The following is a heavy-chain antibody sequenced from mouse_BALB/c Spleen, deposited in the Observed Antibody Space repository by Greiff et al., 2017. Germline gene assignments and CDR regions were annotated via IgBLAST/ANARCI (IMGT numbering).Heavy chain of an antibody. CDR1: GFTFSDYY. V-gene: IGHV5-4*02. J-gene: IGHJ4*01. Sequence: EVKLVESGGGLVKPGGSLKLSCAASGFTFSDYYMYWVRQTPEKRLEWVATISDGGSYTYYPDSVKGRFTISRDNAKNNLYLQMSSLKSEDTAMYYCARGYDVDAMDYWGQGTSVTASS. CDR2: ISDGGSYT. D-gene: IGHD2-2*01. CDR3: ARGYDVDAMDY.